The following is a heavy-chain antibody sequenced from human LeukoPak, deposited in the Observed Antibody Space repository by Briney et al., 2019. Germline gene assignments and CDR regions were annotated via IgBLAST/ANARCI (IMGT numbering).Heavy chain of an antibody. Sequence: GGSLRLSCAASGFTFSSYEMNWVRQAPGKGLEWVSYISSSGSTIYYPDSVKGRFTISRENAKNSLYLQMISLRAEETAFYYCASSRTERGYRFWYGHWGQGTPVTVSS. CDR2: ISSSGSTI. V-gene: IGHV3-48*03. CDR1: GFTFSSYE. J-gene: IGHJ5*02. D-gene: IGHD5-12*01. CDR3: ASSRTERGYRFWYGH.